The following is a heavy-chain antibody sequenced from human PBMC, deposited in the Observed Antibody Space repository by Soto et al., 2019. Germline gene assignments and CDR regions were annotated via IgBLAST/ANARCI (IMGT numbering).Heavy chain of an antibody. CDR1: GGTFSSYT. CDR3: ASRGYSGYDYYYFDY. D-gene: IGHD5-12*01. CDR2: IIPILGIA. Sequence: SVKVSCKASGGTFSSYTISWVRQAPGQGLEWMGRIIPILGIANYAQKFQGRVTITADKSTSTAYMELSSLRSEDTAVYYCASRGYSGYDYYYFDYWGQGTLVTVSS. J-gene: IGHJ4*02. V-gene: IGHV1-69*02.